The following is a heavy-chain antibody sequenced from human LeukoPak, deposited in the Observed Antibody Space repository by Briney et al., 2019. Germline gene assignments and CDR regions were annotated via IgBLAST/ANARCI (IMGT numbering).Heavy chain of an antibody. CDR3: ARRRYTSGWLDY. J-gene: IGHJ4*02. D-gene: IGHD3-22*01. CDR1: GDSISGFY. V-gene: IGHV4-59*08. CDR2: IYYTGST. Sequence: PSETLSLTCTVSGDSISGFYWSWIRQPPGKGLEWIGYIYYTGSTNYNPSLKSRVTISVDTSKSQFSLKLTSVTAADTAVYYCARRRYTSGWLDYWGQGTLVTVSS.